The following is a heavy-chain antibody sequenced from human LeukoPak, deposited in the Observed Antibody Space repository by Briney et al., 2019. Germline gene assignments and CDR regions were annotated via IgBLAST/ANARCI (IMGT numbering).Heavy chain of an antibody. J-gene: IGHJ4*02. CDR1: GFTFSTYS. V-gene: IGHV3-21*01. CDR2: ISSSSSYI. CDR3: ARELDDSSGYYRHPVDY. Sequence: PGGSLRLSCAASGFTFSTYSMNWVRQAPGKGLKWVSSISSSSSYIYYADSVKGRFTISRDNAKNSLYLQMNSLRAEDTAVYYCARELDDSSGYYRHPVDYWGQGTLVTVSS. D-gene: IGHD3-22*01.